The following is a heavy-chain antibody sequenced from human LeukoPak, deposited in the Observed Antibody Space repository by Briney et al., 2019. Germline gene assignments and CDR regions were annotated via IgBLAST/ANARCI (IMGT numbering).Heavy chain of an antibody. Sequence: PSETLSLTCTVSGGSISSSSDYWGWIRQPPGKGLEWIGSLYYSGSTYYHPSLKSRVTISVDTSKNQFSLKLSSVTAADMAVYYCAREGAFGVVVVPGAIGYWGQGTLVTVSS. D-gene: IGHD2-2*01. V-gene: IGHV4-39*07. CDR3: AREGAFGVVVVPGAIGY. CDR2: LYYSGST. J-gene: IGHJ4*02. CDR1: GGSISSSSDY.